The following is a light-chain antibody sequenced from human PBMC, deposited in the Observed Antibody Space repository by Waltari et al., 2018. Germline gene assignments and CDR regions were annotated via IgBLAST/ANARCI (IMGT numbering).Light chain of an antibody. J-gene: IGLJ3*02. V-gene: IGLV2-23*02. CDR1: SDDVGGHNL. CDR2: EVH. CDR3: CSYAGTTSWV. Sequence: QSALTQPASVSGSPGQSITISCTGPSDDVGGHNLVSWYQRSSGQAPKLIIYEVHKLPSGVSSRFSASRSGNTASLTISGLQSEDEANYYCCSYAGTTSWVFGGGTKVTVL.